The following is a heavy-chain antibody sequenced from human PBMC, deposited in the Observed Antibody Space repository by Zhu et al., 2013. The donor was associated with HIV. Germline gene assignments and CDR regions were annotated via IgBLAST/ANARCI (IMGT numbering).Heavy chain of an antibody. CDR1: GYTFTGYY. D-gene: IGHD2-2*02. J-gene: IGHJ6*03. CDR3: ARSGYCSSSTCYRNYFYMDV. Sequence: QVQLVQSGAEVKKPGASVKVSCKASGYTFTGYYIHWVRQAPGQGLEWMGWINPNSGGTKYAQKFQGRVTMTRDTSITTAYMELSRLRSDDTAVYYCARSGYCSSSTCYRNYFYMDVWGKGTTVTVSS. V-gene: IGHV1-2*02. CDR2: INPNSGGT.